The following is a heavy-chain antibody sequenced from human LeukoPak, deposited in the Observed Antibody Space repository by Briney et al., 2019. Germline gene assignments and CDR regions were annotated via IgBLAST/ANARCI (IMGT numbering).Heavy chain of an antibody. J-gene: IGHJ4*02. Sequence: SETLSLTCTVSGGSISSSSYYWGWIRQPPGKGLEWIGSIYYSGSTYYNPSLKSRVTISVDTSKNQFSLKLSSVTAADTAVYYCASHLWFGELLSGRFDYWGQGTLVTVSS. CDR3: ASHLWFGELLSGRFDY. D-gene: IGHD3-10*01. CDR1: GGSISSSSYY. CDR2: IYYSGST. V-gene: IGHV4-39*01.